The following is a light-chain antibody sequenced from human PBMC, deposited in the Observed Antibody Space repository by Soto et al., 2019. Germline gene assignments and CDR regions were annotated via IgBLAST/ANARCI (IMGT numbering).Light chain of an antibody. CDR1: SANIGAGYD. Sequence: QSVLTQPPSVSGAPGQRVTISCTGSSANIGAGYDVHWYQQLPGTAPKLLIYGNSNRPSGVPDRFSGSKSGPSVSLAITGLQAEDEADYYCQSYDSSLSVVFGGGTKLTVL. J-gene: IGLJ2*01. CDR3: QSYDSSLSVV. CDR2: GNS. V-gene: IGLV1-40*01.